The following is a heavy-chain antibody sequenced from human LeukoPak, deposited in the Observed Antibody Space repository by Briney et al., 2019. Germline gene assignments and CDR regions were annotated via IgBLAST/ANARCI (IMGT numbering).Heavy chain of an antibody. Sequence: ASVKVSCKASGYTFTTYYMHWVRQAPGQGLEWMGIINPGDAGTTYAQKLQGRVTMTGDPSTSTVYMELSSLRSEDTAVYYCARGYPLDRNYFDYWGQGTLVTVSS. V-gene: IGHV1-46*04. D-gene: IGHD1-1*01. CDR1: GYTFTTYY. CDR3: ARGYPLDRNYFDY. CDR2: INPGDAGT. J-gene: IGHJ4*02.